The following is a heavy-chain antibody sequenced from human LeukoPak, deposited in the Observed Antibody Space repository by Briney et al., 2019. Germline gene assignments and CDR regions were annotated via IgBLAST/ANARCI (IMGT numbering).Heavy chain of an antibody. D-gene: IGHD1-26*01. V-gene: IGHV4-59*08. Sequence: SETLSLTCTVSGASITIYYWTWMRQPPGKGLEWIGFIYYSGSTNYSPSLKSRLTISIDTSKNQFSLKLTSATAADTAVYYCARLSGSYYRYDYWGQGTLVTVSS. J-gene: IGHJ4*02. CDR1: GASITIYY. CDR2: IYYSGST. CDR3: ARLSGSYYRYDY.